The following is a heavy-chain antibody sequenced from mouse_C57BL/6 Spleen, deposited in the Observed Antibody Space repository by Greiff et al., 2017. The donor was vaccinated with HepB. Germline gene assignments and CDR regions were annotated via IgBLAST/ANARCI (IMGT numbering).Heavy chain of an antibody. D-gene: IGHD1-1*01. J-gene: IGHJ2*01. CDR2: INPSSGYT. CDR1: GYTFTSYT. Sequence: QVQLQQSGAELARPGASVKMSCKASGYTFTSYTMHWVKQRPGQGLEWIGYINPSSGYTKYNQKFKDKATLTADKSSSTAYMRLSSLTSEDSAVYYCASEGTTVLFDYWGQGTTLTASS. V-gene: IGHV1-4*01. CDR3: ASEGTTVLFDY.